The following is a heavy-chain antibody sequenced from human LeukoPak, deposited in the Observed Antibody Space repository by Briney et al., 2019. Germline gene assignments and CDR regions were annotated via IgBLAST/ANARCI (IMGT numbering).Heavy chain of an antibody. CDR2: IYSGGST. J-gene: IGHJ4*02. Sequence: GGSLRLSCAASGFSLTNFAMSWVRQAPGKGLEWVSVIYSGGSTYYADSVKGRFTISRHNSKNTLYLQMNSLRAEDTAVYYCARLSITMVRGVINYFDYWGQGTLVTVSS. D-gene: IGHD3-10*01. V-gene: IGHV3-53*04. CDR3: ARLSITMVRGVINYFDY. CDR1: GFSLTNFA.